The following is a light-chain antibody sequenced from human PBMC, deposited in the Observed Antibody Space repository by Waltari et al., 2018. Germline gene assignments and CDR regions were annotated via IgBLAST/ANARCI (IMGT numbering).Light chain of an antibody. Sequence: DIQMTQSPSTLSASVGDRVTITCRASQSISTRLAWYQQKPGKAPKLLIYEESSLESGVPSRFSGSGSATEFTLTISSLQPDDFATYYCQQYNRAWTFGQGTKVEIK. CDR1: QSISTR. J-gene: IGKJ1*01. V-gene: IGKV1-5*03. CDR2: EES. CDR3: QQYNRAWT.